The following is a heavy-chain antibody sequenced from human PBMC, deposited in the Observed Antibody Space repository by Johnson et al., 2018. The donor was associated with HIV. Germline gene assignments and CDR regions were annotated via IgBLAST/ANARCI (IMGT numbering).Heavy chain of an antibody. Sequence: VQLVESGGGVVRPGGSLRLSCAASGFTFDDYAMHWVRQAPGKGLEWVSGLSWNSGSIGYADSVKGRFTISRDNAKNSLYLQMNSLRAEDTALYYCAKDLQSGATTHAFDIWGQGTMVTVSS. V-gene: IGHV3-9*01. CDR3: AKDLQSGATTHAFDI. J-gene: IGHJ3*02. CDR2: LSWNSGSI. CDR1: GFTFDDYA. D-gene: IGHD5-12*01.